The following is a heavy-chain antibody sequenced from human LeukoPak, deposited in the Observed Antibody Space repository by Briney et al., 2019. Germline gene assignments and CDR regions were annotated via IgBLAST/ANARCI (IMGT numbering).Heavy chain of an antibody. V-gene: IGHV1-2*02. CDR2: INPNSGGT. CDR1: GYTFTGYY. Sequence: SVKVSCKASGYTFTGYYMHWVRQAPGQGLEWMGWINPNSGGTNYAQNFQGRVTMTRDTSINTAYMELTSLRSDDTAVYYCARGDHLWGLDYWGQGTLVTVSS. J-gene: IGHJ4*02. CDR3: ARGDHLWGLDY. D-gene: IGHD3-10*01.